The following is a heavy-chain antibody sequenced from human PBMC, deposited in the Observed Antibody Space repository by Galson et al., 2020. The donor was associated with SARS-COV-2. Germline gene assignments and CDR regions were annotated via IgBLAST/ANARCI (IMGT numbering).Heavy chain of an antibody. V-gene: IGHV4-31*03. J-gene: IGHJ6*02. CDR3: AREARALLDYYYYGMDV. CDR2: IYYSGST. CDR1: GGSISSGGYY. D-gene: IGHD1-26*01. Sequence: SSETLSLTCTVSGGSISSGGYYWSWIRQHPGKGLELIGYIYYSGSTYYNPSLKSRVTISVDTSKNQFSLKLSPVTAADTAVYYCAREARALLDYYYYGMDVWGQGTTVTVSS.